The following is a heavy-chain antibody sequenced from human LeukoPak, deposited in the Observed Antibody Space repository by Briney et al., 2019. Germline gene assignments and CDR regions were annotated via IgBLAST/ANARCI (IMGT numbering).Heavy chain of an antibody. CDR1: GYTFTGYY. Sequence: GASVKVSCKASGYTFTGYYMHWVRQAPGQGLEWMGWINPNSGGTNYAQKFQGRVTMTRDTSISTAYMELSRLRSDDTAVYYCARTPRGGLGYYYYMDVWGKGTTVTVSS. CDR2: INPNSGGT. CDR3: ARTPRGGLGYYYYMDV. V-gene: IGHV1-2*02. J-gene: IGHJ6*03. D-gene: IGHD3-16*01.